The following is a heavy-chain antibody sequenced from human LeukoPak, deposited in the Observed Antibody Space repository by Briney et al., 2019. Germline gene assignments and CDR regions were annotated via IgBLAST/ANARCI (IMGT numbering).Heavy chain of an antibody. J-gene: IGHJ4*02. CDR3: ASLDTAHGTFDY. Sequence: PGGSLRLSCAASGFTLSNYGMNWVRQAPGKGLEWVANIKQDGSEKYYVDSVKGRFTISRDNAKNSLYLQMNSLRAEDTAVYYCASLDTAHGTFDYWGQGTLVTVSS. CDR2: IKQDGSEK. V-gene: IGHV3-7*01. D-gene: IGHD5-18*01. CDR1: GFTLSNYG.